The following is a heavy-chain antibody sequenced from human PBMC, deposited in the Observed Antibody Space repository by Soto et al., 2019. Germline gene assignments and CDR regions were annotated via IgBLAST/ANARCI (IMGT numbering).Heavy chain of an antibody. V-gene: IGHV6-1*01. CDR2: TYYRSKWYY. J-gene: IGHJ4*01. Sequence: SPTLSLTCAITGESVSSNSGGWSWVRQYPSRGLEWLGRTYYRSKWYYEYAVSVRGRITIHPDTSKNQYSLQLNSVTPEDTAVYFCARGQPYSRRIFDYWGQGTLVTVAS. D-gene: IGHD1-26*01. CDR3: ARGQPYSRRIFDY. CDR1: GESVSSNSGG.